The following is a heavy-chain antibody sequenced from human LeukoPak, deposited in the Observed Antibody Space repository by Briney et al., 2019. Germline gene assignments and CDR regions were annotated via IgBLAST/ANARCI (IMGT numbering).Heavy chain of an antibody. CDR2: IYYSGST. J-gene: IGHJ4*02. CDR1: GGSLSGYY. V-gene: IGHV4-59*01. CDR3: ARNDLWSGYYNY. D-gene: IGHD3-3*01. Sequence: SETLSLTCNVSGGSLSGYYWSWIRQPPGKGLEWIGNIYYSGSTNYNPSLKSRVTISVDTSKNQFSLKLSSVTAADTAVYYCARNDLWSGYYNYWGQGALVTVSS.